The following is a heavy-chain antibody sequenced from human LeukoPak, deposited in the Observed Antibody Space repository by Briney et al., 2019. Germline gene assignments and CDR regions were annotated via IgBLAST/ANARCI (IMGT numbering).Heavy chain of an antibody. Sequence: PGGSLRLSCTTSGFNFSGHALSWVRQAPGKGLEWVGFIRNQEYDGTTEYAASVKGRFFMSRDDSKSVAFLQMNSLKIEDTAKCYCSSQPHYYDTRDYLDYWGQGTLVTVSS. J-gene: IGHJ4*02. CDR2: IRNQEYDGTT. D-gene: IGHD3-22*01. CDR1: GFNFSGHA. V-gene: IGHV3-49*04. CDR3: SSQPHYYDTRDYLDY.